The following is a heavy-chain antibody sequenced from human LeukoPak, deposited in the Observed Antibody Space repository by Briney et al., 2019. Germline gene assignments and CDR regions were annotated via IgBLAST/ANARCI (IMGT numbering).Heavy chain of an antibody. D-gene: IGHD3-10*01. CDR2: ISSSSSYI. J-gene: IGHJ6*03. V-gene: IGHV3-21*01. CDR1: GFTFSSYS. Sequence: GGSLRLSCAASGFTFSSYSMNWVRQAPGKGLEWVSSISSSSSYIYYADSVKGRFTISRDNSKNTLYLQMNSLRAEDTAVYYCARGDAMVRGRYYYYYMDVWGKGTTVTVSS. CDR3: ARGDAMVRGRYYYYYMDV.